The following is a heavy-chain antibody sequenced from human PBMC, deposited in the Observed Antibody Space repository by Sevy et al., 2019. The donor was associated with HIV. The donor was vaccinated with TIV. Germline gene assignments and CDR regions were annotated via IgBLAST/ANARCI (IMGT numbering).Heavy chain of an antibody. CDR3: ARGRKTTEEWLEELDYYYGLDV. Sequence: GGSLRLSCAASGFIFNTYWMSWVRQTPGKGLEWVANIKQDGSEKYYVESVKGRFTISRDNAQNSLYLQMNSLRDEDTAIYYCARGRKTTEEWLEELDYYYGLDVWGQGTTVTVS. D-gene: IGHD2-8*01. J-gene: IGHJ6*02. CDR1: GFIFNTYW. CDR2: IKQDGSEK. V-gene: IGHV3-7*01.